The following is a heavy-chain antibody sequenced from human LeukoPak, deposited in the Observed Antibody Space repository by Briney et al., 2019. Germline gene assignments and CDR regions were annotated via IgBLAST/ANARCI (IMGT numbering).Heavy chain of an antibody. Sequence: SETLSLTCTVSGGSISIHYWNWIRQPPGKGLEWIGRIYTRGSTNYNPSLKSRVTMSVDTSKNQFSLKLSSVTAADTAVYYCARGRYCSADICSGGDAFDIWGQGTMVSVSS. CDR1: GGSISIHY. V-gene: IGHV4-4*07. CDR3: ARGRYCSADICSGGDAFDI. D-gene: IGHD2-15*01. CDR2: IYTRGST. J-gene: IGHJ3*02.